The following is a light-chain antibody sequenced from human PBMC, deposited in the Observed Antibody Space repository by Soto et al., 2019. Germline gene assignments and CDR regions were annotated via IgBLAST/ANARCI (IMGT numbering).Light chain of an antibody. Sequence: EIVLTQSPGTLSLSPGERATLSCRASQNVYNNYLAWYQQKPGQAPRLLINGASSRATGIPDRFSGSGSGTAFTLSISRLEPEDFAVYYCQQYGSPPPTFGGGTKVAIQ. J-gene: IGKJ4*01. CDR1: QNVYNNY. V-gene: IGKV3-20*01. CDR3: QQYGSPPPT. CDR2: GAS.